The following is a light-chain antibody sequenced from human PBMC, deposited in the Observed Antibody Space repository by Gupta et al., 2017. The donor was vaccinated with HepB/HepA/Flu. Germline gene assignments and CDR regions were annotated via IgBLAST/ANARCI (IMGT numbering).Light chain of an antibody. J-gene: IGLJ1*01. CDR3: QTWGSGIGYA. CDR2: VNSDGSH. V-gene: IGLV4-69*01. Sequence: QLVLTQSPSASASLGASVTLTCTLSSGHSSYAIAWHQQQPEKGTRYLMNVNSDGSHTKGDGIPDRFSGSSSGAERYLTISSLQSEDEADYYCQTWGSGIGYAFGTGTKVTVL. CDR1: SGHSSYA.